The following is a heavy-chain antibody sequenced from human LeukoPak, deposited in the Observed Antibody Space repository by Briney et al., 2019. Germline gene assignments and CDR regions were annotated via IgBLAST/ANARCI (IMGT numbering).Heavy chain of an antibody. CDR3: AELGITMIGGV. D-gene: IGHD3-10*02. CDR1: GFTFSSYE. Sequence: GGSLRISCAASGFTFSSYEMNWVRQAPGKGLEWVSYISSSGSTIYYAESVKGRFTISRDNAKNSLYLQMNSLRAEDTAVYYCAELGITMIGGVWGKGTTVTISS. CDR2: ISSSGSTI. J-gene: IGHJ6*04. V-gene: IGHV3-48*03.